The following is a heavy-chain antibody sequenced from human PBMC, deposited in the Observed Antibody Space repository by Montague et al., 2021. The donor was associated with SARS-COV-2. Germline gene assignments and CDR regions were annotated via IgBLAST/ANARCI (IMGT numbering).Heavy chain of an antibody. J-gene: IGHJ6*02. D-gene: IGHD3-10*01. CDR3: ARDDIVLQGVTKGMDV. Sequence: SETLSLTCTVSGGSISSSNYYRGWPRQPPGKGLEWIGNMYYSGSTYYNPSLKSRVTISIDTSKNQFSLKLSSVTAADTAVYYCARDDIVLQGVTKGMDVWGQGTTVTVSS. V-gene: IGHV4-39*07. CDR2: MYYSGST. CDR1: GGSISSSNYY.